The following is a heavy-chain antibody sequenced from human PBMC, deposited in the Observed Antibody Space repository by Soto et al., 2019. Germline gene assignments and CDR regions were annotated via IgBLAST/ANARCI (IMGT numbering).Heavy chain of an antibody. V-gene: IGHV1-69*08. CDR3: ARDPEPSDIVDTICEDY. Sequence: QVQLVQSGAEVKKPGSSVKVSCKASGGTFSSYTISWVRQAPGQGLEWMGRIIPILGIANYAQKSQGRVTITEDKSTSTAYMELSSLRSEDTAVSYCARDPEPSDIVDTICEDYWGQGTLVTVSS. CDR1: GGTFSSYT. J-gene: IGHJ4*02. CDR2: IIPILGIA. D-gene: IGHD5-12*01.